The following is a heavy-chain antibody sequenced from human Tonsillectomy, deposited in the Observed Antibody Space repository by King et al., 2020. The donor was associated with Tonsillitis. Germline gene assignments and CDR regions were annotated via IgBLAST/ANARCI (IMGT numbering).Heavy chain of an antibody. Sequence: EVQLVESGGGLIQPGGSLRLSCAASGLTVSSNYMNWVRQAPGKGLEWVSLIYRCGSTYYAAPVRGRFTISRDNTKNTLYLPMNSLRAEDTAVYYCARVAHDYYDFWRFDDWGQGTLVTVSS. J-gene: IGHJ4*02. CDR1: GLTVSSNY. V-gene: IGHV3-53*01. D-gene: IGHD3-3*01. CDR2: IYRCGST. CDR3: ARVAHDYYDFWRFDD.